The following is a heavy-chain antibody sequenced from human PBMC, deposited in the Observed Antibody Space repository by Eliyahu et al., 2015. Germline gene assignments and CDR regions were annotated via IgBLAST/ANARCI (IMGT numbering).Heavy chain of an antibody. CDR3: ALYYYDSSGYVY. D-gene: IGHD3-22*01. V-gene: IGHV2-5*02. J-gene: IGHJ4*02. CDR2: IYWDDDK. CDR1: GFXLSTSGVG. Sequence: QITLKESGPTLVKPTQTLTLTCXFSGFXLSTSGVGVGWIRQPPGKALEWLALIYWDDDKRYSPSLKSRLTITKDTSKNQVVLTMTNMDPVDTATYYCALYYYDSSGYVYWGQGTLVTVSS.